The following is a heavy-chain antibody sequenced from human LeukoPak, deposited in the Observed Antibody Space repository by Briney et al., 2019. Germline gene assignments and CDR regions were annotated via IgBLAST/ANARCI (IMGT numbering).Heavy chain of an antibody. D-gene: IGHD1-26*01. CDR2: ISYDGFNK. CDR3: ARSFGGSYPHFDY. V-gene: IGHV3-30-3*01. J-gene: IGHJ4*02. Sequence: QPGRSLRLSCAASGFIFSSYAMHWVQAPGKGLEWVALISYDGFNKDYADSVKGRFTISRDNSKNTLYLQMNSLRPEDTAVYYCARSFGGSYPHFDYWGQGTLVTVSS. CDR1: GFIFSSYA.